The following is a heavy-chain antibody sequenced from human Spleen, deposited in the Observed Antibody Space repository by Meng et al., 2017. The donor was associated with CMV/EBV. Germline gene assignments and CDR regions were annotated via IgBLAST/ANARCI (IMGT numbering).Heavy chain of an antibody. Sequence: SETLSLTCTVSGDSISSSDYYWGWIRQPPGKGLEWIGNIYYSGTTYYNPSLKSRVTISLDTSKNRFSLKLTSVTAADTAVYYCASESITIFGVVIGVDAFDIWGQGTMVTVSS. CDR2: IYYSGTT. J-gene: IGHJ3*02. CDR3: ASESITIFGVVIGVDAFDI. V-gene: IGHV4-39*07. D-gene: IGHD3-3*01. CDR1: GDSISSSDYY.